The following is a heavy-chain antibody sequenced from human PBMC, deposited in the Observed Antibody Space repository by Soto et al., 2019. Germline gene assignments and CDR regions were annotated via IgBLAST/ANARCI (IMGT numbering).Heavy chain of an antibody. CDR2: INPNGGAT. Sequence: GASVKVSCKASGYTFTTYYIYWVRQAPGQGLEWMGIINPNGGATSYAQNFQGRVTMTGDTSTSTVYMELSSLRSEDTAMYYCARALTEFDYWGPGALVTVSS. CDR1: GYTFTTYY. V-gene: IGHV1-46*01. J-gene: IGHJ4*02. D-gene: IGHD7-27*01. CDR3: ARALTEFDY.